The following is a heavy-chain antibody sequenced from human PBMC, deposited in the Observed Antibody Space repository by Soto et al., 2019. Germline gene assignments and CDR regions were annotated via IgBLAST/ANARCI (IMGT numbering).Heavy chain of an antibody. Sequence: PGGSLRLSCAASGFTFSSYAMSWVRQAPGKGLEWVSAISGSGVSTYYADSVKGRFTISRDNSKNTLYLQMNSLRAEDTAVYYSAKGQYCSGGSCYWGYYYYYGMDVWGQGSTVTV. V-gene: IGHV3-23*01. CDR2: ISGSGVST. CDR3: AKGQYCSGGSCYWGYYYYYGMDV. CDR1: GFTFSSYA. D-gene: IGHD2-15*01. J-gene: IGHJ6*02.